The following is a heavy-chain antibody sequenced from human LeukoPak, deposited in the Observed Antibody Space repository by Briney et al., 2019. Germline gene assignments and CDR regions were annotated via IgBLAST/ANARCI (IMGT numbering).Heavy chain of an antibody. CDR1: GGSISSGGYY. D-gene: IGHD1-26*01. Sequence: PSQTLSLTCTVSGGSISSGGYYWSWIRQHPGKGLEWIGYIYYSGSTYYNPSLKSRVTISVDTSKNQFSLKLSSVTAADTAVYYCAKGGKWDVTPFDYWGQGTLVTVSS. CDR2: IYYSGST. J-gene: IGHJ4*02. V-gene: IGHV4-31*03. CDR3: AKGGKWDVTPFDY.